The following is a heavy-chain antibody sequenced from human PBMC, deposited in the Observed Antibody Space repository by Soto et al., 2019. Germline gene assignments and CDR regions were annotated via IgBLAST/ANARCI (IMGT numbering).Heavy chain of an antibody. CDR3: ARAWVVVTAPDY. J-gene: IGHJ4*02. D-gene: IGHD2-21*02. Sequence: QVQLVQSGAEEKKPGASVKVSCKASGYTFTSYAMHWVRQAPGQRLEWMGWINDGNGNTKYSQKFQGRVTITRETTASTAYMELSSLRSEDTAVYYCARAWVVVTAPDYWGQGTLVTVSS. V-gene: IGHV1-3*05. CDR2: INDGNGNT. CDR1: GYTFTSYA.